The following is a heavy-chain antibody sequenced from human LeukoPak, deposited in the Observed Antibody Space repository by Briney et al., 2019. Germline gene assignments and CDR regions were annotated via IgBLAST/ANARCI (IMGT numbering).Heavy chain of an antibody. D-gene: IGHD3-22*01. J-gene: IGHJ4*02. CDR1: GDSVSSNSAA. CDR3: ARRGYDSSGRSSGYFDY. Sequence: SQALSLTCAISGDSVSSNSAAWNWIRQSPSRGLEWLGRTYYRSKWYNDYAVSVKSRITINPDTSKNQFSLQLNSVTPEDTAVYYCARRGYDSSGRSSGYFDYWGQGTLVTVSS. CDR2: TYYRSKWYN. V-gene: IGHV6-1*01.